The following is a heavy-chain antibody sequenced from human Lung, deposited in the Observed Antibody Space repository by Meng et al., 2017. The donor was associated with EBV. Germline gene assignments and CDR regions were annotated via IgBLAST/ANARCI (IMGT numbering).Heavy chain of an antibody. CDR1: GFTFSSYA. D-gene: IGHD6-13*01. V-gene: IGHV3-23*01. CDR3: AKGPPYTSSWSYFDY. CDR2: ISGSGGST. Sequence: EVQLLESGGHLVQPGGSLRLSCAASGFTFSSYAMAWVRQAPGKGLEWVSAISGSGGSTYYADSVKGRFTISRDNSKKTLYLQMNSLRAEDTAIYYCAKGPPYTSSWSYFDYWGQGTLVTVSS. J-gene: IGHJ4*02.